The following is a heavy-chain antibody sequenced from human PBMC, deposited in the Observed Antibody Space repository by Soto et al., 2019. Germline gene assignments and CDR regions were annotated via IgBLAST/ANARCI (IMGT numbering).Heavy chain of an antibody. D-gene: IGHD2-2*01. CDR3: ARDGLDTADMVLRT. Sequence: QVQLQESGPGLVKPSETLSLTCIISGGSIGTFHWSWIRQPPGKGLEWIGYIYHNGDTSYNPSLHSRVSMSVDTSKDQVSLKLRSVTAADTAVYYCARDGLDTADMVLRTWGQGALVTVSS. V-gene: IGHV4-59*01. J-gene: IGHJ4*01. CDR1: GGSIGTFH. CDR2: IYHNGDT.